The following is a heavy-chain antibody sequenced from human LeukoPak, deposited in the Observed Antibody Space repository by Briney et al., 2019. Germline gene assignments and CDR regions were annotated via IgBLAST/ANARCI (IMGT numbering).Heavy chain of an antibody. CDR2: IYHSGST. V-gene: IGHV4-38-2*02. J-gene: IGHJ5*02. Sequence: HPSETLSLTCTVSGYSISSDYYWGWVRQPPGKGLEWIGSIYHSGSTYYNPSLRSRVILSVDTSKNQFSLKLISVTVADTAIYYCARGQGATVPQVGKNWFDPWGQGTRVTVSS. CDR3: ARGQGATVPQVGKNWFDP. CDR1: GYSISSDYY. D-gene: IGHD1-26*01.